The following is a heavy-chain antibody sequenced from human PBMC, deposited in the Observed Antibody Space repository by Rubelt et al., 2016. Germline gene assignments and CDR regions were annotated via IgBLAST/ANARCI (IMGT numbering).Heavy chain of an antibody. Sequence: SSYVLHWVRQAPGKGLEWVAVISSDGRNKYYADSVKGRFTISRDNSKNTLYLQMNNLRGEDTAVSYCARVMAAWGQGTLVTVSS. V-gene: IGHV3-30*04. CDR3: ARVMAA. CDR1: SSYV. D-gene: IGHD6-6*01. CDR2: ISSDGRNK. J-gene: IGHJ4*02.